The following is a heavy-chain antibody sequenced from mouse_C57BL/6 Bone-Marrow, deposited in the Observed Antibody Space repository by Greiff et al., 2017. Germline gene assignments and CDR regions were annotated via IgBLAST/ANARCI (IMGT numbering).Heavy chain of an antibody. J-gene: IGHJ3*01. CDR2: IYPRSGNN. CDR3: ARDYYDYPFAY. Sequence: VQLQQSGAELARPGASVKLSCKASGYTFTSYGISWVKQRTGQGLEWIGEIYPRSGNNYYNEKFKGKATLTADKSSSTAYMELRSLTYEDSAVYFCARDYYDYPFAYWVQGTLVTVAA. CDR1: GYTFTSYG. V-gene: IGHV1-81*01. D-gene: IGHD2-4*01.